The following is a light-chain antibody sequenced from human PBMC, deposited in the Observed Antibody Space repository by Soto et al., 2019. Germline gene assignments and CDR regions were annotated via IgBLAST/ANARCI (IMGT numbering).Light chain of an antibody. V-gene: IGKV3-20*01. Sequence: EIVLTQSPGTLSLSPGERATLSCRASQIVSSSHLAWYQQKPGQAPKLLIHDASSRATGIPDRFSGGGSGTDFILTISRLEPEDFAVYYCQQFSSYPLTFGGGTKVDIK. CDR3: QQFSSYPLT. CDR2: DAS. J-gene: IGKJ4*01. CDR1: QIVSSSH.